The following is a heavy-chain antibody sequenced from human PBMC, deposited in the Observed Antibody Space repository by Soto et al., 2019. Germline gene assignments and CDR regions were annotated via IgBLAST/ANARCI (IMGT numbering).Heavy chain of an antibody. D-gene: IGHD5-12*01. CDR3: ARGGRGYEFDC. Sequence: PGGSRRLSCAASGFTFSRYAMHWVRQAPGKGLQYVSAISSNGGSTDYANSVKGRFTISRDTSKNTLYLQMGSLRAEDMAVYYCARGGRGYEFDCWGQGTLVTVSS. V-gene: IGHV3-64*01. CDR1: GFTFSRYA. CDR2: ISSNGGST. J-gene: IGHJ4*02.